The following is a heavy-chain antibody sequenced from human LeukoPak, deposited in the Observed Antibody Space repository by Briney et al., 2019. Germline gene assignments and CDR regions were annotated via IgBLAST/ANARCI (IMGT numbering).Heavy chain of an antibody. CDR2: ISSSGSTI. CDR1: GFTFSSYE. Sequence: PGGSLRLSCAASGFTFSSYEMNWVRQAPGKGQEWVSYISSSGSTIYYADSVKGRFTISRDNAKNSLYLQMNSLRAEDTAVYYCARGDSGSYYFDYWGQGTLVTVSS. CDR3: ARGDSGSYYFDY. J-gene: IGHJ4*02. V-gene: IGHV3-48*03. D-gene: IGHD1-26*01.